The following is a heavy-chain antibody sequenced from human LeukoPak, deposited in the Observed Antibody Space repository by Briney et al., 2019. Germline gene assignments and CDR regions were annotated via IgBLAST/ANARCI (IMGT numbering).Heavy chain of an antibody. CDR3: ARGSSERDWFDL. CDR1: GYTFTGYF. CDR2: INPNSGGA. V-gene: IGHV1-2*02. D-gene: IGHD1-1*01. J-gene: IGHJ5*02. Sequence: ASVKVSCKASGYTFTGYFMNWVRQAPGQGLEWMGWINPNSGGANYAQKFQGRVTMTRDTSIRTAYMELSSLTSDDTAVYYCARGSSERDWFDLWGQGTLVTVSS.